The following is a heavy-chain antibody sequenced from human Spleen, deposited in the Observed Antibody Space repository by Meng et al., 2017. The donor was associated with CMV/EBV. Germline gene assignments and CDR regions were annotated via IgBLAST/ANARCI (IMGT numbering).Heavy chain of an antibody. CDR3: ARHITKMEFYLDY. Sequence: GGSLRLSCAASGFTFSDYYMSWVRQAPGKGLEWVANIKQDGSEIYYVDSVKGRFTISRDTSKNTLYLQMNSLRAEDTAIYYCARHITKMEFYLDYWGQGALVTVSS. J-gene: IGHJ4*02. CDR2: IKQDGSEI. D-gene: IGHD3-10*01. V-gene: IGHV3-7*03. CDR1: GFTFSDYY.